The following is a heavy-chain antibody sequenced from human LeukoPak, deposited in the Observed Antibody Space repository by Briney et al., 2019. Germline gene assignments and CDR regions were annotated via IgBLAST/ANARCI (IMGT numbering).Heavy chain of an antibody. J-gene: IGHJ4*02. Sequence: KPSEALGLTCTDPGXSISSTNHYWGWTRHPPGKGLEWLLSIHYGGSTYHTPSIKTPVSMSVDTSKNQLSLNLRSVIAAATDVYYCARHSSGWYSFEYWGQGTLVTV. D-gene: IGHD6-19*01. CDR1: GXSISSTNHY. CDR2: IHYGGST. V-gene: IGHV4-39*01. CDR3: ARHSSGWYSFEY.